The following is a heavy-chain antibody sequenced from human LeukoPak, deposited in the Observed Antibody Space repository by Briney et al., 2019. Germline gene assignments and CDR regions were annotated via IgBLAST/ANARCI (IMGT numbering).Heavy chain of an antibody. CDR1: GYTLTELS. CDR2: FDPEDGET. Sequence: ASVKVSCKVSGYTLTELSMHWVRQAPGKGLEWMGGFDPEDGETIYAQKFQGRITMTEDTSTDTAYMELSSLRSEDTAVYYCATDYYDSSGYLLDYWGQGTLVTASS. CDR3: ATDYYDSSGYLLDY. D-gene: IGHD3-22*01. J-gene: IGHJ4*02. V-gene: IGHV1-24*01.